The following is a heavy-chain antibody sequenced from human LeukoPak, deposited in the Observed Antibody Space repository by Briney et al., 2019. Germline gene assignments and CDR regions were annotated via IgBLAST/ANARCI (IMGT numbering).Heavy chain of an antibody. V-gene: IGHV3-23*01. CDR1: GFTFSSYA. Sequence: GGSLRLSCAASGFTFSSYAMSWGRQAPGKGLEGVSGSSGSGGSTYYADYVNGRLTISRDNSKNTLYLQMNSLRAADTAVYYCAKVITMIVAPVDYWGQGTLVTVSS. CDR2: SSGSGGST. CDR3: AKVITMIVAPVDY. D-gene: IGHD3-22*01. J-gene: IGHJ4*02.